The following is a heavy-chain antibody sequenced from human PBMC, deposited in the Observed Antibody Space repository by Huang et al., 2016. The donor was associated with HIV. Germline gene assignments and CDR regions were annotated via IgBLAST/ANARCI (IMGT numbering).Heavy chain of an antibody. CDR1: GYTFTNYD. CDR2: MHPNTGNT. Sequence: QVHLVQSGAEVKKPGASVKVSCKASGYTFTNYDINWVRQAPGRGLERMGWMHPNTGNTGFAQSFQGRVTMTRKTSITTAYMELTSLTSEDTAVYYCARSAYGDLDYWGLGTLVIVSS. D-gene: IGHD4-17*01. J-gene: IGHJ4*02. V-gene: IGHV1-8*02. CDR3: ARSAYGDLDY.